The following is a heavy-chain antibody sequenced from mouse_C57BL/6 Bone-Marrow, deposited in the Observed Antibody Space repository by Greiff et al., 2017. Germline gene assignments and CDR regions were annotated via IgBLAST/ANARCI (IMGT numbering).Heavy chain of an antibody. CDR1: GYTFTDYE. CDR3: TSPLLRFFYYAMDY. J-gene: IGHJ4*01. CDR2: IDPETGGT. Sequence: VKLMESGAELVRPGASVTLSCKASGYTFTDYEMHWVKQTPVHGLEWIGAIDPETGGTAYNQKFKGKAILTADKSSSTAYMELRSLTSEDSAVYYCTSPLLRFFYYAMDYWGQGTSVTVSS. V-gene: IGHV1-15*01. D-gene: IGHD1-1*01.